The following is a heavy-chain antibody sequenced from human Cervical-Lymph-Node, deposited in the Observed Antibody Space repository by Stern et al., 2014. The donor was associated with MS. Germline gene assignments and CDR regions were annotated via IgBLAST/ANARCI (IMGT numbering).Heavy chain of an antibody. V-gene: IGHV4-59*01. D-gene: IGHD6-13*01. CDR3: ATEKYSGTWYEAYFFDH. CDR1: GASISSYY. Sequence: VQLEESGPGLVKPSETLSLTCTVSGASISSYYWTWIRQTPGKGLEWIGYIYSNGDTNYNPSLWGRVTMSLDTSKNQFSLTLSSVTAADSAMYYCATEKYSGTWYEAYFFDHWGQGTLVTVSS. J-gene: IGHJ4*02. CDR2: IYSNGDT.